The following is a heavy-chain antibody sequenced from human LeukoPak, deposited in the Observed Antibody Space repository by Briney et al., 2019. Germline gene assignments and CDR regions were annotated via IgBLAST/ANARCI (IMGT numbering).Heavy chain of an antibody. V-gene: IGHV3-74*03. CDR1: GFTFNTNW. J-gene: IGHJ4*02. CDR3: ASGRYDSSRYLDF. CDR2: INPDGSAT. Sequence: PGGSLRLSCAASGFTFNTNWMHWVRQAPGKGLVWVSRINPDGSATMYADSVKGRFTISRDNAKNTLDLQVNSPRAEDTAVYYCASGRYDSSRYLDFWGQGTLVTVSS. D-gene: IGHD3-22*01.